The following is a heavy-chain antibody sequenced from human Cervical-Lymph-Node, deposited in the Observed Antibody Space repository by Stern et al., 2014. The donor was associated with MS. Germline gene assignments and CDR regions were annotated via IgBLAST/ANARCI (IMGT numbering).Heavy chain of an antibody. Sequence: EVQLEESGGGLVQPGGSLRLSCAASGFAFSGYSMNWVRQATGKGLEWVSYISSSGRTTYTADSVKGRFTVSRDNAKNSLYLQMNSLRDEDTAVYYCARVVYGLDVWGEGTTVIVSS. D-gene: IGHD2-21*01. V-gene: IGHV3-48*02. J-gene: IGHJ6*04. CDR2: ISSSGRTT. CDR3: ARVVYGLDV. CDR1: GFAFSGYS.